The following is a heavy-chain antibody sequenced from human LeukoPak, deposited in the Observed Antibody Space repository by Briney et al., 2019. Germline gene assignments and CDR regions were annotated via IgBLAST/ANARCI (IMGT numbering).Heavy chain of an antibody. D-gene: IGHD1-26*01. CDR2: INPNSGGT. CDR1: GYTFTGYY. Sequence: ASVKVSCKASGYTFTGYYMHWVRQAPGQGLEWMGWINPNSGGTNYAQRFQGRVTMTRDTSISTAYMELSRLRSDDTAVYYCARDGGLVGAGAYYYYMDVWGKGTTVTVSS. J-gene: IGHJ6*03. V-gene: IGHV1-2*02. CDR3: ARDGGLVGAGAYYYYMDV.